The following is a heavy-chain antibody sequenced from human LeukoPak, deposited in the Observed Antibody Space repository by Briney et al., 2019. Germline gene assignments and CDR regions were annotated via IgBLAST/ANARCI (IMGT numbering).Heavy chain of an antibody. CDR1: GYTFTSYY. V-gene: IGHV1-46*01. CDR3: ARDLSHRYYHRTGYAFDY. CDR2: INPSGGST. J-gene: IGHJ4*02. Sequence: GASVKVSCKASGYTFTSYYMHWVRQAPGQGLEWMGIINPSGGSTSYAQKFQGRVTMTRDMSTSTDYMELSSLRSDDTAVYYCARDLSHRYYHRTGYAFDYWGQGTLVTVSS. D-gene: IGHD3-22*01.